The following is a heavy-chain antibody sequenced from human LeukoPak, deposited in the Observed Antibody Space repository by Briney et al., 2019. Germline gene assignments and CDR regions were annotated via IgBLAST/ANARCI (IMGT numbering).Heavy chain of an antibody. CDR2: IIPILGIA. CDR1: GGTFSSYA. CDR3: ARGPLTGDYYMDV. D-gene: IGHD1-14*01. V-gene: IGHV1-69*04. Sequence: GASVKVSCKASGGTFSSYAISWVRQAPGQGLEWMGRIIPILGIANYAQKFQGRVTITADKSTSTAYMELSSLRSEDTAVYYCARGPLTGDYYMDVWGKGTRSPSP. J-gene: IGHJ6*03.